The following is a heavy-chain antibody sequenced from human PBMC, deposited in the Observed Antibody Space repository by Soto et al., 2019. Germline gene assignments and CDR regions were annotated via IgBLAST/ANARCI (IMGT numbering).Heavy chain of an antibody. Sequence: EVQLVESGGALVQPGKSLRLSCAASGFTFDDYAMHWVRQAPGKGLEWVSGISWNGRSKAYAASVEGRFTISRDSASNSLFLQMDTLRTEDTALYYCAKDGLSLGYFYYMDVWGKGTTVTGSS. V-gene: IGHV3-9*01. CDR1: GFTFDDYA. J-gene: IGHJ6*03. CDR2: ISWNGRSK. D-gene: IGHD3-9*01. CDR3: AKDGLSLGYFYYMDV.